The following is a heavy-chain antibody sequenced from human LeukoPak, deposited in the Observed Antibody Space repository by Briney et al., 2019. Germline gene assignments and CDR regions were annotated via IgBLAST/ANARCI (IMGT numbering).Heavy chain of an antibody. V-gene: IGHV1-2*04. CDR2: INPNSGGS. CDR3: ARRLRRAGSAAFDI. D-gene: IGHD6-13*01. J-gene: IGHJ3*02. CDR1: GYTFTXXY. Sequence: VXVSCKASGYTFTXXYMHWVGQAPGQGLEWMGWINPNSGGSNYAQKFQGWVTMTRDTSISTAYMELSRLRSDDTAVYYCARRLRRAGSAAFDIWGQGTMVTVSS.